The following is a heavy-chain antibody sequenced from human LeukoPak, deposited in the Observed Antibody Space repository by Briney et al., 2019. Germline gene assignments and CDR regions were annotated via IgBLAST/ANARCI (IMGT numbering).Heavy chain of an antibody. V-gene: IGHV3-30*04. CDR1: GFTFSSYA. CDR2: ISYDGSNK. CDR3: ARVGYYYDSSGYYGFDY. J-gene: IGHJ4*02. D-gene: IGHD3-22*01. Sequence: PGGSLRLSCAASGFTFSSYAMHWVRQAPGKGLEWVAVISYDGSNKYYADSVKGRFTISRDNSKNTLYLQMNSLRAEDTAVYYCARVGYYYDSSGYYGFDYWGQGTLVTVSS.